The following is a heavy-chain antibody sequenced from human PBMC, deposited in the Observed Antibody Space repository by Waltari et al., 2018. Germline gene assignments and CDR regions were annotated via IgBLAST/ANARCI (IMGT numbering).Heavy chain of an antibody. CDR3: ARDLVGKDDF. V-gene: IGHV3-74*01. Sequence: EVQLVESGGGLVQPGGSLRLSCAASGFTFRNNWMHWVRQAPGKGLVWVARIDPGGRTINHADSVRGRCTSSRDDAKDTLYLQMDSLRPEDTAVYHCARDLVGKDDFWGQGTLVIVSS. CDR2: IDPGGRTI. J-gene: IGHJ4*02. CDR1: GFTFRNNW. D-gene: IGHD2-8*02.